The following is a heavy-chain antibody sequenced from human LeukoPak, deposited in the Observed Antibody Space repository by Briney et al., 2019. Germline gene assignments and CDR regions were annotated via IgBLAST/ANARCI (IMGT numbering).Heavy chain of an antibody. V-gene: IGHV1-18*01. D-gene: IGHD3-22*01. CDR3: ARDLKGLTYYYDSSGYYP. CDR1: GYTFTSYG. CDR2: ISAYNGNT. Sequence: ASVKVSCKASGYTFTSYGISWVRQAPGQGLEWMGWISAYNGNTNCAQKLQGRVTMTTDTSTSTAYMELRSLRSDDTAVYYCARDLKGLTYYYDSSGYYPWGQGTLVTVSS. J-gene: IGHJ5*02.